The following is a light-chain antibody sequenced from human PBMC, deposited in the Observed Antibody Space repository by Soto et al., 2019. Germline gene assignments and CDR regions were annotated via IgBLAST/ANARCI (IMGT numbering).Light chain of an antibody. CDR1: SSNIGAGYD. CDR2: GTI. J-gene: IGLJ2*01. V-gene: IGLV1-40*01. CDR3: QSYDSSMSGSRV. Sequence: QSVLTQPPSVSGAPGQRVTISCTGSSSNIGAGYDVHWYQQLPGTAPKLLISGTIHRPSGVPDRFSGSKSGTSASLAITGVLAEDEADYYCQSYDSSMSGSRVFGGGTKLTVL.